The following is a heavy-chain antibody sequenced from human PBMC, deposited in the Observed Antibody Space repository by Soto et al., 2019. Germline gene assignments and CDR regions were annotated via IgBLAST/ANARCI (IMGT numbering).Heavy chain of an antibody. V-gene: IGHV4-31*03. J-gene: IGHJ4*02. CDR2: IYYSGST. Sequence: QVQLQESGPGLVKPSQTLSLTCTVSGGSIRSGGNSWSWTRQHSGKGLEWIGYIYYSGSTYYNPSLQSRLTISLDTFKNQFSLKLSSVTAADTAVYYCARGVLRTFDYWGQGTLVTVSS. CDR3: ARGVLRTFDY. CDR1: GGSIRSGGNS.